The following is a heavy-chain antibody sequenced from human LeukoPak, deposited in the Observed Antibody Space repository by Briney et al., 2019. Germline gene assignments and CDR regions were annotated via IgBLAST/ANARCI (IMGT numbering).Heavy chain of an antibody. CDR1: GYTFTSYG. D-gene: IGHD3-16*01. Sequence: ASVKVSCKASGYTFTSYGISWVRQAPGKGLEWMGGFDPEDGETIYAQKFQGRVTMTEDTSTDTAYMELSSLRSEDTAVYYCATDRGGALSYWGQGTLVTVSS. CDR3: ATDRGGALSY. J-gene: IGHJ4*02. CDR2: FDPEDGET. V-gene: IGHV1-24*01.